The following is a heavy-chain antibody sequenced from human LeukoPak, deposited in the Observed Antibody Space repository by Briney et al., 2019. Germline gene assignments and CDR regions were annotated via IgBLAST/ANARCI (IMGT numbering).Heavy chain of an antibody. D-gene: IGHD6-13*01. CDR2: VYSIGST. V-gene: IGHV3-53*01. J-gene: IGHJ4*02. CDR3: ASRIATAGSVDY. Sequence: PGGSLRLSCAASGFTVSSNYMSWVRQAPGKGLEWVSVVYSIGSTYYADSVRGRFTISRDNSKNTLHLQMNTLRAEDTAVYYCASRIATAGSVDYWGQGTLVTVSS. CDR1: GFTVSSNY.